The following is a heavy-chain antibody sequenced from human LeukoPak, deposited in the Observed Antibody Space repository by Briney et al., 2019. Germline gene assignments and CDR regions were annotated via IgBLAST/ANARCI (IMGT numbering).Heavy chain of an antibody. CDR2: INHSGST. J-gene: IGHJ6*02. CDR1: GGSFSGYY. D-gene: IGHD6-19*01. V-gene: IGHV4-34*01. Sequence: SETPSLTCAVYGGSFSGYYWSWIRQPPGKGLEWIGEINHSGSTNYNPSLKSRVTISVDTSKNQFSLKLSSVTAADTAVYYCARFEAVYYYGMDVWGQGTTVTVSS. CDR3: ARFEAVYYYGMDV.